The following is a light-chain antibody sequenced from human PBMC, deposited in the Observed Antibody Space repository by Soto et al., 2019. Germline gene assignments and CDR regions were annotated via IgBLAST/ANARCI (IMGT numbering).Light chain of an antibody. CDR2: ATS. Sequence: DIQMTQSPSSLSASVGDRVTITCRASQSISGYLHWYQQRPGQAPKLLIYATSSLQSGVPSRFSGSGSGTDFTLSIRGLQPEDLATYYCQQSFSTPFSFGPGTKVNIK. CDR1: QSISGY. J-gene: IGKJ3*01. V-gene: IGKV1-39*01. CDR3: QQSFSTPFS.